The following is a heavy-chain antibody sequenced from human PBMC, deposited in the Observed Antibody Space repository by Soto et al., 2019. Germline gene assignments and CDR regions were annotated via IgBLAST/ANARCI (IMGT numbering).Heavy chain of an antibody. D-gene: IGHD2-15*01. V-gene: IGHV3-23*01. CDR1: GVTVSSSV. CDR2: ISGSGGST. Sequence: GGSMGLCCAASGVTVSSSVVNGVRKTPGKGLEWVSDISGSGGSTYHADSVKGRSTISRDNSKNTLFPQMNSLRAEDTAIYYCAKAVAASPYYYYYMDVWGKGTTVTVSS. J-gene: IGHJ6*03. CDR3: AKAVAASPYYYYYMDV.